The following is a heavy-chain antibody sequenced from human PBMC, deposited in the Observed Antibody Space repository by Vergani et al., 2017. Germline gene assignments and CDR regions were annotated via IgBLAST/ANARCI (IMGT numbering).Heavy chain of an antibody. CDR2: INHSGST. J-gene: IGHJ5*02. CDR1: GGSFSGYY. CDR3: ARDIRRRYCSSTSCFSP. Sequence: QVQLQQWGAGLLKPSETLSLTCAVYGGSFSGYYWSWIRQPPGKGLEWIGEINHSGSTNYNPSLKSRVTISVDTSKNQFSLKLSSVTAADTAVYYYARDIRRRYCSSTSCFSPWGQGTLVTVSS. D-gene: IGHD2-2*01. V-gene: IGHV4-34*01.